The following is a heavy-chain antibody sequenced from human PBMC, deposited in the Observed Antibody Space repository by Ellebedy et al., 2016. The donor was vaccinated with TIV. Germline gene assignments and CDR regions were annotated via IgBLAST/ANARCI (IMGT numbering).Heavy chain of an antibody. CDR2: ISSSRSTI. J-gene: IGHJ4*02. D-gene: IGHD3-10*01. CDR3: ASRGVAVQGADY. CDR1: GFTFSDFS. V-gene: IGHV3-48*04. Sequence: PGGSLRLSCAASGFTFSDFSMNWVRQAPGKGLEWVSYISSSRSTIYYANSVKGRFTISRDNAKNTLYLQMNSLRAEDTAVYYCASRGVAVQGADYWGQGTLVTVSS.